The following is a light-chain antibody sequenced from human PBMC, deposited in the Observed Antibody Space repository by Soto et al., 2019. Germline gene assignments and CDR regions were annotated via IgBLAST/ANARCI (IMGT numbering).Light chain of an antibody. V-gene: IGKV2-28*01. CDR2: LGS. Sequence: DVLMTQTPLSLPVTPGEPASISCRSSQSLLHSNGYNYLDWYLQKPGQSPQLLIYLGSNRASGVPDRFSGSGSGTDFTLKISRVEAEDVGVYYCMQALQPPPTFGQGAKVDIK. CDR1: QSLLHSNGYNY. CDR3: MQALQPPPT. J-gene: IGKJ1*01.